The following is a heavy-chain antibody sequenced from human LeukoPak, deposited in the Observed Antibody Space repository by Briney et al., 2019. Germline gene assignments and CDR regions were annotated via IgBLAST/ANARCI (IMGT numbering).Heavy chain of an antibody. CDR2: IYSGGDT. CDR3: ARDLTVGGFGELGY. D-gene: IGHD3-10*01. J-gene: IGHJ4*02. Sequence: GGSLRLSCAASGFTVSDNYMNWVRQAPGKGLEWVSVIYSGGDTYYADSVKGRFTISRDNSKNTLYLQMNSLRAEDTAMYYCARDLTVGGFGELGYWGQGTLVTVSS. CDR1: GFTVSDNY. V-gene: IGHV3-53*01.